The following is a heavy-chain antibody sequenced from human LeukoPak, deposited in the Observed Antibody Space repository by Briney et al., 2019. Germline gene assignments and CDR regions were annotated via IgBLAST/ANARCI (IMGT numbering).Heavy chain of an antibody. Sequence: GASVTVSFKASGYTFTMYYIHWVRQAPGQGLEWMGIIDPSGGSRSYAQKFQGRVTITRDTSTSTVYMELSSLRSEDTAVYYCARDKSGTTQGDSDYWGQGTLVTVSS. V-gene: IGHV1-46*01. CDR1: GYTFTMYY. CDR3: ARDKSGTTQGDSDY. D-gene: IGHD1-1*01. CDR2: IDPSGGSR. J-gene: IGHJ4*02.